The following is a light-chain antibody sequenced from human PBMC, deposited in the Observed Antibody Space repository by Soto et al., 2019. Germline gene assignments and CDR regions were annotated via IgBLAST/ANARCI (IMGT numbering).Light chain of an antibody. CDR1: QSVLSSSNNKNY. CDR3: QQSYSTPLT. J-gene: IGKJ4*01. CDR2: WAS. V-gene: IGKV4-1*01. Sequence: DIVMTQSPDSLAVSLGERATINCKSSQSVLSSSNNKNYLSWYQQKPGQPPKLLIYWASTRESGVPDRFSGSGSGTDFTLTISSLQPEDFATYYCQQSYSTPLTFGGGTKVDI.